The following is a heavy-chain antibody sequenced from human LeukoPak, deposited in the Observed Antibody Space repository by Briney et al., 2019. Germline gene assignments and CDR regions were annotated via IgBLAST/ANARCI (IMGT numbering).Heavy chain of an antibody. CDR1: GYTLIALS. J-gene: IGHJ4*02. Sequence: ASVKVSCKVSGYTLIALSMHRVQQAPGKGLEWMGGFDPEDGETIYAQKFQGRVTMTEDTSTDTAYMELSSLRSEDTAVYYCATPSLAVDHYFDYWGQGTLVTVSS. V-gene: IGHV1-24*01. CDR2: FDPEDGET. CDR3: ATPSLAVDHYFDY.